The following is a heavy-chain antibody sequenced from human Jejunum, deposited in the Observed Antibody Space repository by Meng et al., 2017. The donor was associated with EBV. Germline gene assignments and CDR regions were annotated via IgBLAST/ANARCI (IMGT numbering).Heavy chain of an antibody. Sequence: HLVEAGCCLGQPAGSLTIAWAASCVTFTSYLMHWFRQAPGKGLVWVSRINTDGDITNCADSVKGRCPISRENARNTLYLQMNSLRAEDTAMYYCSKDFSWNQADYWGQGILVTVSS. V-gene: IGHV3-74*01. CDR1: CVTFTSYL. J-gene: IGHJ4*02. CDR2: INTDGDIT. CDR3: SKDFSWNQADY. D-gene: IGHD1-14*01.